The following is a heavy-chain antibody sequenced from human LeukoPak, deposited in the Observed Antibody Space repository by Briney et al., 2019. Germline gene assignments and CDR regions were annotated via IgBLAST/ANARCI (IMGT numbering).Heavy chain of an antibody. J-gene: IGHJ6*03. CDR2: ISAYNGNT. Sequence: PRASVKVSRKASGYTFTSYGISWVRQAPGQGLEWMGWISAYNGNTNYAQKLQGRVTMTTDTSTSTAYMELRSLRSDDTAVYYCARDPGYSYGFGYYYYYMDVWGKGTTVTISS. CDR1: GYTFTSYG. CDR3: ARDPGYSYGFGYYYYYMDV. D-gene: IGHD5-18*01. V-gene: IGHV1-18*01.